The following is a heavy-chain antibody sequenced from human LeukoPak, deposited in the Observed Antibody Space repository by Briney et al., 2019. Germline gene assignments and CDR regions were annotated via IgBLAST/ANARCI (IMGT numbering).Heavy chain of an antibody. Sequence: GGSLSLSCAASGFTFTSYAMSWVRQAPGNGLEWVSGISGSGGSTYYADSVKGRFTISRDNSKNTLYLQMNSLGADDTAVYYCAKGNWRYSDYWGQGTLVTVSS. CDR3: AKGNWRYSDY. V-gene: IGHV3-23*01. J-gene: IGHJ4*02. CDR2: ISGSGGST. CDR1: GFTFTSYA. D-gene: IGHD1-1*01.